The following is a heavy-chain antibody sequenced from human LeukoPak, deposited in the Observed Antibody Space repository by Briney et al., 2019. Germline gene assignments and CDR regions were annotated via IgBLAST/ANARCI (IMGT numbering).Heavy chain of an antibody. CDR1: GFTFSSYW. J-gene: IGHJ4*02. CDR2: INQDGREK. Sequence: GGSLTLSCTVSGFTFSSYWMTWVRQVPRKGLQWVANINQDGREKYYMDSMKGRLNISRDNTENSVFLRLTSLRPEDTGIYFCAKGRDYGDFWGQGTLVAVSS. V-gene: IGHV3-7*01. CDR3: AKGRDYGDF.